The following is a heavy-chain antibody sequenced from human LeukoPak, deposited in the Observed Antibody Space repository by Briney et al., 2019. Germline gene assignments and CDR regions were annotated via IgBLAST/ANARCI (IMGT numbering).Heavy chain of an antibody. CDR1: GGSISSSSYY. J-gene: IGHJ6*03. Sequence: SETLSLTCTVSGGSISSSSYYWGWIRQPPGKGLEWIGSIYYSGSTYYNPSLKSRVTISVDTSKNQFSLKLSSVTAADAAVYYCARTTAAGTYYYYYYMDVWGKGTTVTVSS. V-gene: IGHV4-39*07. CDR2: IYYSGST. CDR3: ARTTAAGTYYYYYYMDV. D-gene: IGHD6-13*01.